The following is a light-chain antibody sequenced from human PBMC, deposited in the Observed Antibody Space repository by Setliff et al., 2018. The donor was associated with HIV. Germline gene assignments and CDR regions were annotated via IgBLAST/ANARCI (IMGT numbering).Light chain of an antibody. Sequence: QAVVTQEPSLSVSPGGTDTLTCGSNTGGVTSGHYAYWFQQKPGQAPRTLIYDTSNKLSWTPARFSGSLLGCKAALTLSGAQAQDEADYYCLLSYSNTYVFGGGTKVTVL. CDR1: TGGVTSGHY. V-gene: IGLV7-46*01. J-gene: IGLJ2*01. CDR3: LLSYSNTYV. CDR2: DTS.